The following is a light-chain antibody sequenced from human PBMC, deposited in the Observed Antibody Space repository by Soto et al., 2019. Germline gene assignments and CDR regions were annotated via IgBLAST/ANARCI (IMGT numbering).Light chain of an antibody. CDR3: SLYTGSNIF. V-gene: IGLV2-8*01. J-gene: IGLJ2*01. CDR1: SSDVGGSNY. CDR2: EVS. Sequence: QSALTQPPSASGSPGQSVTISCTGTSSDVGGSNYVSWYQQHPGRAPKLMIYEVSKRPSGVPDRFSGSKSGNTASLTVSGLQAEDEADYCCSLYTGSNIFFGGGTKLTVL.